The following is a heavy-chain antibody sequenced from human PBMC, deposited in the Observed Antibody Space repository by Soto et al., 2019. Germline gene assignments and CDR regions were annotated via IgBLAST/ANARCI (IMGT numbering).Heavy chain of an antibody. J-gene: IGHJ5*02. V-gene: IGHV3-15*01. CDR2: IKSKADGETK. D-gene: IGHD2-15*01. CDR1: GFTFSHAW. Sequence: GGSLRLSCAASGFTFSHAWMSWVRQAPGKGLEWVGRIKSKADGETKDYGAPVRGRFTISRDDAKDTLYLQMNSLRIEDTAVYYCCVVKRLDQYSTSGYWFDPWGPGTLVTVSS. CDR3: CVVKRLDQYSTSGYWFDP.